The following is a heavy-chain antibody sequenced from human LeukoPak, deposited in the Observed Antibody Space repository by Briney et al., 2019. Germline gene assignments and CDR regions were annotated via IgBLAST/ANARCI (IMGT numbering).Heavy chain of an antibody. CDR2: IKNGGSP. D-gene: IGHD5-12*01. V-gene: IGHV4-39*01. Sequence: SETLSLTCIVSGGSISSSSSFWGWIRQPPGKGLEWIGHIKNGGSPNYNPPLKSRVTISLDTSKNQFSLTVSSVTAADTAVYYCAGLTWITDYWGQGTLVTVSS. CDR1: GGSISSSSSF. CDR3: AGLTWITDY. J-gene: IGHJ4*02.